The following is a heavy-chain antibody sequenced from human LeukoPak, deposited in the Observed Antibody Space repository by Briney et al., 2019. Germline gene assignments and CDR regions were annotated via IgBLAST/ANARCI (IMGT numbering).Heavy chain of an antibody. CDR3: ARGVLEWLFYCDY. CDR1: GYTFTGYY. V-gene: IGHV1-2*02. CDR2: INLNSGGT. J-gene: IGHJ4*02. Sequence: GASVKVSCKASGYTFTGYYMHWVRQAPGQGLEWMGWINLNSGGTNYAQKFQGRVTMTRDTSISTAYMELSRLRSDDTAVYYCARGVLEWLFYCDYWGQGTLVTVSS. D-gene: IGHD3-3*01.